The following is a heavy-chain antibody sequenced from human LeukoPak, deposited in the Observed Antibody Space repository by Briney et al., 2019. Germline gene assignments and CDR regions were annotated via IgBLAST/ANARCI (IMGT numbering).Heavy chain of an antibody. V-gene: IGHV4-39*07. CDR3: ARDYYDSSGPFDY. CDR1: GGSISSSSYY. CDR2: IYYSGST. D-gene: IGHD3-22*01. Sequence: SETLSLTCTVSGGSISSSSYYWGWIRQPPGKGLEWVGSIYYSGSTYYNPSLKSRVTISVDTSKNQFSLKLSSVTAADTAVYYCARDYYDSSGPFDYWGQGTLVTVSS. J-gene: IGHJ4*02.